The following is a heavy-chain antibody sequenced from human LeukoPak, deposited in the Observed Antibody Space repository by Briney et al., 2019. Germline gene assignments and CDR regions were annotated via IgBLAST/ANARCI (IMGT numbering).Heavy chain of an antibody. Sequence: GESLKISCKGSGYSFTNYWIGWVRQMPGKGLECMGIIYPGDSDTRYSPSFQGQVTISADKSISTAYLLWSSLKASDTAMYYCARPRTGSGYDAFDIWGQGTMVTVSS. J-gene: IGHJ3*02. CDR2: IYPGDSDT. CDR1: GYSFTNYW. CDR3: ARPRTGSGYDAFDI. V-gene: IGHV5-51*01. D-gene: IGHD3-3*01.